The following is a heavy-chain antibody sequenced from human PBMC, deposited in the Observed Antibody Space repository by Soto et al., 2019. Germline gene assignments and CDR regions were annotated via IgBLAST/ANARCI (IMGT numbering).Heavy chain of an antibody. Sequence: SETLSLTWIVSCASISVFYWGWIRKFAGRGLEWIGRIYATGTTDYNPCPKSRVMLSGDTSKEQFSLKLRSVTAADTAVYYCVRDGTKTLRDWFDPWGQGLSVTVSS. J-gene: IGHJ5*02. CDR2: IYATGTT. CDR3: VRDGTKTLRDWFDP. D-gene: IGHD1-1*01. CDR1: CASISVFY. V-gene: IGHV4-4*07.